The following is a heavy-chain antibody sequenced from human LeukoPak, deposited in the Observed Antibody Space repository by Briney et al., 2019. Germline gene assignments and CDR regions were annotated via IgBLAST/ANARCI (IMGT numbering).Heavy chain of an antibody. V-gene: IGHV3-30*18. CDR2: ISYDGSNK. CDR1: GFTFSTYG. CDR3: AKAALGFDY. J-gene: IGHJ4*02. Sequence: PGGSLRLSCAASGFTFSTYGMHWVRQAPGKGLEWVAVISYDGSNKFYADSVKGRFTISRDNSKNTLSLQMNSLRGEDTAVYYCAKAALGFDYWGQGTLVTVSS. D-gene: IGHD3-10*01.